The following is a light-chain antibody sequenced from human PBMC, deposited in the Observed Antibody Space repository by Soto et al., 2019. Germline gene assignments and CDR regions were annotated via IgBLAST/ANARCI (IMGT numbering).Light chain of an antibody. V-gene: IGKV3D-15*01. Sequence: EIVMTQSPATLSVSPGERATLSCRASQSVSSNLAWYQQKPRQAPRLFIYGASHRATDIPARFSGSGSGTEFTLTISSLQSEDFAVYYCQQYNNWPLTFGGGTKVEIK. CDR1: QSVSSN. CDR2: GAS. J-gene: IGKJ4*01. CDR3: QQYNNWPLT.